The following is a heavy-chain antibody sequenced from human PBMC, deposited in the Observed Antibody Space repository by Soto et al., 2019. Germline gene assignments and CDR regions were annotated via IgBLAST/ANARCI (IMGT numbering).Heavy chain of an antibody. J-gene: IGHJ4*02. CDR2: IDTSGSST. Sequence: GESLKISCEASGFIFTNFWMHWVRQVPGKGLVWVSRIDTSGSSTGYADSVKGRFTISRDNAKNTVSLQMNSLRAEDTGVYYCAKDSWYFDLWSQGSLVTVSS. D-gene: IGHD6-13*01. CDR1: GFIFTNFW. CDR3: AKDSWYFDL. V-gene: IGHV3-74*01.